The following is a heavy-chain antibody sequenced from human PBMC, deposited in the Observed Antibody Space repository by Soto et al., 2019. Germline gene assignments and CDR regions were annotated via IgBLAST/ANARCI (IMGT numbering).Heavy chain of an antibody. D-gene: IGHD2-2*01. Sequence: ASVKVSCKASGYTFTSYGISWVLQAPGQGLEWMGWISAYNGNTNYAQKLQGRVTMTTDTSTSTAYMELRSLRSDDTAVYYCALVPAAVPVGFFDYWGQGTLVTVSS. V-gene: IGHV1-18*01. CDR3: ALVPAAVPVGFFDY. J-gene: IGHJ4*02. CDR1: GYTFTSYG. CDR2: ISAYNGNT.